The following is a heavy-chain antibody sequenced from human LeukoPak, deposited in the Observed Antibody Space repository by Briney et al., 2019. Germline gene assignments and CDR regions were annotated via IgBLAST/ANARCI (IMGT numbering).Heavy chain of an antibody. CDR3: TTWSSQFDY. D-gene: IGHD6-6*01. Sequence: GGSLRLSCAASGFTFSDTWMTWVRQAPGKELECVGFIQSKTDGGTTDSATPVKGRFTVSRDDSKNTLYLQMNSLKTEDTAVYYCTTWSSQFDYWGQGTLVTVSS. CDR1: GFTFSDTW. J-gene: IGHJ4*02. CDR2: IQSKTDGGTT. V-gene: IGHV3-15*01.